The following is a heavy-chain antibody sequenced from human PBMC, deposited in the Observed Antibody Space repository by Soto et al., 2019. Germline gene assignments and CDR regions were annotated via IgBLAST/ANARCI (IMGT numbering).Heavy chain of an antibody. V-gene: IGHV1-24*01. Sequence: GASVKVSCKVSGYTLTELSMHGVQQAPGKGLEWMGGFDPEDGETIYAQKFQGRVTMTEDTSTDTAYMELSSLRSEDTAVYYCATSGGDYYDSSGWYYFDYWGQGTLVTVSS. CDR1: GYTLTELS. CDR3: ATSGGDYYDSSGWYYFDY. J-gene: IGHJ4*02. CDR2: FDPEDGET. D-gene: IGHD3-22*01.